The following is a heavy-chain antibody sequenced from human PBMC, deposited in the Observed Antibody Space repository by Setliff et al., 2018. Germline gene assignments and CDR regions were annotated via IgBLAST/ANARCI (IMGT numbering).Heavy chain of an antibody. Sequence: SETLSLTCTVSGGSISSDSDYWSWIRQPPGKGLEWIGEINHSGSTNYNPSLKSRVTISVDTSKNQFSLKLSSVTAADTAVYYCARDQVYGSSWYYYYYGMDVWGQGTTVTVSS. CDR3: ARDQVYGSSWYYYYYGMDV. CDR1: GGSISSDSDY. V-gene: IGHV4-39*02. CDR2: INHSGST. D-gene: IGHD6-13*01. J-gene: IGHJ6*02.